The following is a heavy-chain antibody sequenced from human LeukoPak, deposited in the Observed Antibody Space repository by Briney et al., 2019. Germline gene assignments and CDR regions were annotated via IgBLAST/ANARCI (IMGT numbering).Heavy chain of an antibody. D-gene: IGHD6-19*01. V-gene: IGHV3-64*04. Sequence: GGSLRLSCSASGFTFISYALHWVRQAPGKGLEYVSAISSNGGSTYYADSVKGRFTISRDNSKNTLYLQMNSLRAEDTAMYYCAKAKSGSAWDRFDYWGQGTLVTVSS. CDR2: ISSNGGST. CDR3: AKAKSGSAWDRFDY. J-gene: IGHJ4*02. CDR1: GFTFISYA.